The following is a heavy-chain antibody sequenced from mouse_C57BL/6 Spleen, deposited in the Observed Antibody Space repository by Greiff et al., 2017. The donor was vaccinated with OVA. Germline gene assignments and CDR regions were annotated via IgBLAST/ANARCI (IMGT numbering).Heavy chain of an antibody. CDR1: GYTFTDYY. V-gene: IGHV1-26*01. CDR3: ARGDYYGHY. D-gene: IGHD2-1*01. Sequence: EVQLQQSGPELVKPGASVKISCKASGYTFTDYYMNWVKQSHGKSLEWIGDINPNNGGTSYNQKFKGKATLTVDKSSSTAYMELRSLTSEDSAVYYCARGDYYGHYWGKGTTLTVSS. J-gene: IGHJ2*01. CDR2: INPNNGGT.